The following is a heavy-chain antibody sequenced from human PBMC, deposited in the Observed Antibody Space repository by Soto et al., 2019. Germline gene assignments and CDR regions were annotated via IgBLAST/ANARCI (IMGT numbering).Heavy chain of an antibody. D-gene: IGHD3-3*01. V-gene: IGHV4-59*12. Sequence: PSDTLSLTCTVSGGSISSYYWSWIRQPPGKGLEWIGYIYYSGSTNYNPSLKSRVTISVDTSKNQFSLKLSSVTAADTAVYYCARDVNYDFWSGYYTDYYGMDVWGQGTTVTVSS. CDR3: ARDVNYDFWSGYYTDYYGMDV. J-gene: IGHJ6*02. CDR2: IYYSGST. CDR1: GGSISSYY.